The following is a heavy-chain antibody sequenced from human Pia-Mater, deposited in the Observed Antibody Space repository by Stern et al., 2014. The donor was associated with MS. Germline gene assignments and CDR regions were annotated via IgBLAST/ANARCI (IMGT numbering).Heavy chain of an antibody. J-gene: IGHJ4*02. Sequence: QVQLQESGPGLVKPSQTLSLTCTVSGGSISSGGYYWSWIRQHPGKGLEWIGYIYYSGSTYYNPSLKSRVAISVDTSKNQFSLKLSSVTAADTAVYYCARGRDGYKSHFDYWGQGTLVTVSS. CDR1: GGSISSGGYY. CDR2: IYYSGST. D-gene: IGHD5-24*01. V-gene: IGHV4-31*03. CDR3: ARGRDGYKSHFDY.